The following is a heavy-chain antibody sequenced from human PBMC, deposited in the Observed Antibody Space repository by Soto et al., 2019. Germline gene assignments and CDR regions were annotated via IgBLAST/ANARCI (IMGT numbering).Heavy chain of an antibody. CDR2: IYYSGRS. CDR1: GGSITSSSYY. D-gene: IGHD4-17*01. J-gene: IGHJ4*02. CDR3: ARQRTTVVTQAYFDH. V-gene: IGHV4-39*01. Sequence: SETLSLTCAVSGGSITSSSYYWGWIRQPPGKGLEWIGGIYYSGRSYYNPSLKSRVTMSVDTSKNQFSLTLNSVTAADAAVYYCARQRTTVVTQAYFDHWGQGTLVTVSS.